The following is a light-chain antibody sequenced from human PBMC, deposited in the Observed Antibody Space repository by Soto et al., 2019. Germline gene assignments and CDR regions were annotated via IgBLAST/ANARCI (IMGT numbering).Light chain of an antibody. J-gene: IGKJ5*01. CDR1: QSISSY. Sequence: EIVLTQSPATLSFSPGERATLSCRASQSISSYLAWYQQKPGQAPRLLIYDASNRAAGIPARFSGSGSGTDFTLTIGSLEPEDCAVYYCQQRSNWPPITFGQGTRLEIK. CDR2: DAS. CDR3: QQRSNWPPIT. V-gene: IGKV3-11*01.